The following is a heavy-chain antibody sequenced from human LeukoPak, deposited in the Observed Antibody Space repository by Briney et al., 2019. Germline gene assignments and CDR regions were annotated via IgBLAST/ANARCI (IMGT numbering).Heavy chain of an antibody. D-gene: IGHD4-17*01. V-gene: IGHV3-30*18. CDR1: GFTFSSYG. J-gene: IGHJ3*02. Sequence: QPGRSLRLSCAASGFTFSSYGMHWVRQAPGKGLEWVAVISYDGSNEYYADSVKGRFTISRDNSKNTLYLQMNSLRAEDTAVYYCAKDALTTVTTGVAFDIWGQGTMVTVSS. CDR2: ISYDGSNE. CDR3: AKDALTTVTTGVAFDI.